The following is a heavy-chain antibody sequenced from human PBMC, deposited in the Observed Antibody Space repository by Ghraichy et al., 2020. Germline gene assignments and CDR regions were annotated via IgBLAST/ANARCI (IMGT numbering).Heavy chain of an antibody. CDR1: GFTFSSYA. CDR2: LSGSGDST. D-gene: IGHD2-15*01. V-gene: IGHV3-23*01. J-gene: IGHJ4*02. Sequence: GGSLRLSCAASGFTFSSYAMDWVRQAPGKGLEWVSALSGSGDSTYYADSVKGRFTISRDNSKNTLYLQMISLRDEDTAMYYCGKSDCGGGGCRLINYRGQVTLVTVSS. CDR3: GKSDCGGGGCRLINY.